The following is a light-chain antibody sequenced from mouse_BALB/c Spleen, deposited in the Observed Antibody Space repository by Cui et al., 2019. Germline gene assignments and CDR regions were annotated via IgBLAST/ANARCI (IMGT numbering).Light chain of an antibody. Sequence: DIQMNQSPSSLSVLLGDTITITCHASQNINVWLSWYQQKPGNIPKLLIYKASNLHTGVPSRFSGSGSGTGFTLTISSLQPEDSATYYCQQGQSYPRTFGGGTKLE. V-gene: IGKV13-85*01. CDR1: QNINVW. J-gene: IGKJ1*01. CDR2: KAS. CDR3: QQGQSYPRT.